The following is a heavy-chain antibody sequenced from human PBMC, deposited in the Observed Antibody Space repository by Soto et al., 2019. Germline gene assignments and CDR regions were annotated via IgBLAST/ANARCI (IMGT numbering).Heavy chain of an antibody. V-gene: IGHV1-69*01. J-gene: IGHJ6*02. Sequence: QVQLVQSGAEVKKPGSSVKVSCKASGGTFSSYAISWVRQAPGQGLEWMGGINPIFGTANYAQKFQGRVTITADESTSTAYMELSSLRSEDTAVYYCARGAGIVVVPAAMSYYYYGMDVWGQGTTVTVSS. CDR2: INPIFGTA. D-gene: IGHD2-2*01. CDR1: GGTFSSYA. CDR3: ARGAGIVVVPAAMSYYYYGMDV.